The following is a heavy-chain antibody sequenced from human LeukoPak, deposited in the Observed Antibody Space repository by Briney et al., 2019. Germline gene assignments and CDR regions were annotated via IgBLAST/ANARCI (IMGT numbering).Heavy chain of an antibody. CDR3: AREGAVPGIDP. D-gene: IGHD3-16*01. CDR1: GYSITSGFS. CDR2: ISHSGTT. J-gene: IGHJ5*02. V-gene: IGHV4-38-2*02. Sequence: SETLSLTCAVSGYSITSGFSWGWIRQPPGKGLEWIGTISHSGTTDYKSTLESRPTISMDTSKNLFSLRLTSVTAADTAVYYCAREGAVPGIDPWGQRTLVTVSS.